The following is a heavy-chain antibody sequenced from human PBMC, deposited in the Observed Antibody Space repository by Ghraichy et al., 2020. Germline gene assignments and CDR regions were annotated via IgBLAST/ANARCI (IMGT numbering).Heavy chain of an antibody. Sequence: GGSLRLSCVASGFTFSIYSMNWVRQAPGKGLEWVSYISSSSSTTYYADSVKGRFTVSRDNAKNSLYLQMNSLRDEDTAVYYCARDAPYYYGSGKGVWGKGTTVTVSS. CDR3: ARDAPYYYGSGKGV. D-gene: IGHD3-10*01. J-gene: IGHJ6*04. CDR2: ISSSSSTT. CDR1: GFTFSIYS. V-gene: IGHV3-48*02.